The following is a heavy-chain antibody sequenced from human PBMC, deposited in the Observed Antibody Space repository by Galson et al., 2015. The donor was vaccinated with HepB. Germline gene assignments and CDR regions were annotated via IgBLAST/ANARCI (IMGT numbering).Heavy chain of an antibody. J-gene: IGHJ3*02. CDR3: ARDRRIEGGYCSSTSCPRDAFDI. Sequence: SLRLSCAASGFTFSNYAMNWVRQAPGKGLEWVSGISGSGGSTYYADSVKGRFTISRDNAKSSLYLQMNSLRAEDTAVYYCARDRRIEGGYCSSTSCPRDAFDIWGQGTMVTVSS. CDR2: ISGSGGST. CDR1: GFTFSNYA. D-gene: IGHD2-2*01. V-gene: IGHV3-23*01.